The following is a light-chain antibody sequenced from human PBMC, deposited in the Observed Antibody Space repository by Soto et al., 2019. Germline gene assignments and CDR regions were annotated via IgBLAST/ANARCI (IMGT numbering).Light chain of an antibody. Sequence: EIVLTQSLGTLSLSPGERATLSCRASQSVTRSYLAWYQQKPGQAPRRLIYGASSRATGLPDRFSGSVSGTDFSLTISRLEPEDFAVYYCHQYENLPYTFGQGTKLEIK. V-gene: IGKV3-20*01. CDR1: QSVTRSY. CDR3: HQYENLPYT. CDR2: GAS. J-gene: IGKJ2*01.